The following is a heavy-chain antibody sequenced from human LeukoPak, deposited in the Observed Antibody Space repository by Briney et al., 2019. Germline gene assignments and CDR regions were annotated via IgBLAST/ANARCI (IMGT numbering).Heavy chain of an antibody. CDR1: GFTFSSYA. D-gene: IGHD3-9*01. J-gene: IGHJ4*02. CDR2: ISGSGGST. CDR3: AKAHLTYDILTGYPLYFDY. V-gene: IGHV3-23*01. Sequence: GGSLRLSCAASGFTFSSYAMSWVRQAPGKGLEWVSAISGSGGSTYYADSVKGRFTISRDNSKNTLYLQMNSLRAEDTAVYYCAKAHLTYDILTGYPLYFDYWGQGTLVTVSS.